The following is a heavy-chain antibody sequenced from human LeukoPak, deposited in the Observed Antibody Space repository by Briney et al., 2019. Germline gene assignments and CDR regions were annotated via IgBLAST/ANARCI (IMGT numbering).Heavy chain of an antibody. Sequence: ASLRVSCKASVYTFTSYGISWVREARAQSLEWMGCISVDNANTNHAQKLQCRVTTTAATSTTTAYMGLRSLRSKDTAVYYCARPSGSYEGWFHPWGQGTPVTVSS. D-gene: IGHD1-26*01. CDR2: ISVDNANT. CDR1: VYTFTSYG. CDR3: ARPSGSYEGWFHP. J-gene: IGHJ5*02. V-gene: IGHV1-18*01.